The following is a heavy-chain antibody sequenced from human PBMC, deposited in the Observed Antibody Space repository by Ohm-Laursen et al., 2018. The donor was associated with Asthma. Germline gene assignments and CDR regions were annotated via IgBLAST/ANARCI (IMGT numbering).Heavy chain of an antibody. J-gene: IGHJ4*02. CDR2: ISYDGSNK. CDR1: GFTFSSYA. V-gene: IGHV3-30*04. Sequence: SLRLSCAASGFTFSSYAMHWVRQAPGKGLEWVAVISYDGSNKYYADSVKGRFTISRDNSKNTLYLQMNSLRAGDTAVYYCARDRDYGDYVFDYWGQGTLVTVSS. CDR3: ARDRDYGDYVFDY. D-gene: IGHD4-17*01.